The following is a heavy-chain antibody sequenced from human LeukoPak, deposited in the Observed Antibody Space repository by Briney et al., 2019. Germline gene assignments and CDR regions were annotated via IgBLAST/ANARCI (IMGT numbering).Heavy chain of an antibody. CDR2: IIPIFGTA. CDR1: GGTFSSYA. D-gene: IGHD3-22*01. V-gene: IGHV1-69*13. CDR3: ARAQSARYYDSSGYPRWYYGMDV. J-gene: IGHJ6*02. Sequence: SVKVSCKASGGTFSSYAISWVRQAPGQGLEWMGGIIPIFGTANYAQKFQGRVTITADESTSTAYMVLSSLRSEDTAVYYCARAQSARYYDSSGYPRWYYGMDVWGQGTTVTVSS.